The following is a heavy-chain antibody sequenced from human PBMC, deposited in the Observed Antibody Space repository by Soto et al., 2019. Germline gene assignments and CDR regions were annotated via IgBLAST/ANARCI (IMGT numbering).Heavy chain of an antibody. CDR1: GYTFTSYG. V-gene: IGHV1-18*01. J-gene: IGHJ6*02. Sequence: VKVSCKASGYTFTSYGISWVRQAPGQGLERMGWISAYNGNTNYAQKLQGRVTMTTDTSTSTAYMELRSLRSDDTDVYYCVSFVELSIAGNHGMDVWGQGTTVTVSS. CDR3: VSFVELSIAGNHGMDV. CDR2: ISAYNGNT. D-gene: IGHD6-6*01.